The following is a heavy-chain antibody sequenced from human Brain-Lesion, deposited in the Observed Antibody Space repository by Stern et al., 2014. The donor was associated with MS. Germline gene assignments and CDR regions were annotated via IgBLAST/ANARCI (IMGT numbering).Heavy chain of an antibody. D-gene: IGHD3-22*01. V-gene: IGHV1-2*04. CDR3: ATYYYDSTGYNDF. CDR2: INPKSGGT. CDR1: GYTFTGYY. J-gene: IGHJ4*02. Sequence: QVPLVESGAEVKKPGASVKVSCKASGYTFTGYYMHWVRQAPGQGLEWMGWINPKSGGTNYAQKFQGWVTMTRDTSINTAYMELSRLRSDDTAVYYCATYYYDSTGYNDFWGQGTLVTVSS.